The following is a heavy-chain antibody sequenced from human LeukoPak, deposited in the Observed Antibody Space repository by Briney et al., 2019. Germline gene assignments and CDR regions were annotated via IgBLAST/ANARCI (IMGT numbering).Heavy chain of an antibody. Sequence: SETLSLTCTVSGGSINSDSYYWSWIRQPAGKGLEWIGRIYTSGSTNYNPSLKSRVTISVDTSKNQFSPKLSSVTAADTAVYYCARGLNYDFWSGYHAYYFDYWGQGTLVTVSS. CDR2: IYTSGST. V-gene: IGHV4-61*02. CDR1: GGSINSDSYY. D-gene: IGHD3-3*01. CDR3: ARGLNYDFWSGYHAYYFDY. J-gene: IGHJ4*02.